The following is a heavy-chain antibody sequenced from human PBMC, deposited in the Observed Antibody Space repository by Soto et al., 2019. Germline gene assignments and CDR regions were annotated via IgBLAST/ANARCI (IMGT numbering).Heavy chain of an antibody. CDR3: ARQHKYFYGDYPPFDY. Sequence: NPSETLSLTCTVSGGSISSSSYYWGWIRQPPGKGLEWIGSIYYSGSTYYNPSLKSRVTISVDTSKNQFSLKLSSVTAADTAVYYCARQHKYFYGDYPPFDYWGQGTLVTAPQ. D-gene: IGHD4-17*01. CDR2: IYYSGST. J-gene: IGHJ4*02. CDR1: GGSISSSSYY. V-gene: IGHV4-39*01.